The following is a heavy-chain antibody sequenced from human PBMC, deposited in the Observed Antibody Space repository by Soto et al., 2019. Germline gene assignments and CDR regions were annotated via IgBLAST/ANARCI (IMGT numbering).Heavy chain of an antibody. V-gene: IGHV3-33*01. CDR2: IWYDGSNK. CDR3: ARDDYYYYGMDV. J-gene: IGHJ6*02. CDR1: GFTFSSYG. Sequence: ESGGGVVQPGRSLRLSCAASGFTFSSYGMHWVRQAPGKGLEWVAVIWYDGSNKYYADSVKGRFTISRDNSKNTLYLQMNSLRAEDTAVYYCARDDYYYYGMDVWGQGTTVTVSS.